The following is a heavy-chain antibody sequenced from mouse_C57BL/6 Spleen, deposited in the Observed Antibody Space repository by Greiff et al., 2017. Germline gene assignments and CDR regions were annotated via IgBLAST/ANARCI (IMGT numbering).Heavy chain of an antibody. D-gene: IGHD1-1*01. J-gene: IGHJ2*01. V-gene: IGHV1-50*01. CDR2: IDPSDSYT. Sequence: QVQLQQPGAELVKPGASVKLSCKASGYTFTSYWMQWVKQRPGQGLEWIGEIDPSDSYTNYNQKFKGKATLTVDTSSSTAYMQLSSLTSEDSAVYYWARRWEFITTVVDFDYWGQGTTLTVSS. CDR3: ARRWEFITTVVDFDY. CDR1: GYTFTSYW.